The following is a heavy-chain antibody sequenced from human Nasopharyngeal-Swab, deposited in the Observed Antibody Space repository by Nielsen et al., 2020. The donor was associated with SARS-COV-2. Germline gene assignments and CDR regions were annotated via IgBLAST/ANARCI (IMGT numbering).Heavy chain of an antibody. V-gene: IGHV3-9*01. J-gene: IGHJ4*02. CDR3: AAYGSGSYYTL. CDR2: ISWNSGSI. D-gene: IGHD3-10*01. Sequence: SLRRSCAASGFTFDDFAMHWVRQAPGKGLDWVSGISWNSGSIGYADSVKGRFTFSRDNAKNSLYLQMNSLRAEETALYYCAAYGSGSYYTLWGQGTLVTVSS. CDR1: GFTFDDFA.